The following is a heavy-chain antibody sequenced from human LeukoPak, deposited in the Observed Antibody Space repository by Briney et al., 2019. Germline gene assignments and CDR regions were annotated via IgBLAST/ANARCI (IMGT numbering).Heavy chain of an antibody. V-gene: IGHV3-66*01. CDR3: ARDPPSGFRQFDY. CDR1: GFTFSSYG. CDR2: IYSGGST. Sequence: GGSLRLSCAASGFTFSSYGMSWVRQAPGKGLEWVSVIYSGGSTYYADSVKGRFTISRDNIKNTLYLQMNSLRAEDTAVYYCARDPPSGFRQFDYWGQGTLVTVSS. D-gene: IGHD5-12*01. J-gene: IGHJ4*02.